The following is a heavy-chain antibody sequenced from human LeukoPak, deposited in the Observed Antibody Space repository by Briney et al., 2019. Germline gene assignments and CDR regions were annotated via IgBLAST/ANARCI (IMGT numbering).Heavy chain of an antibody. CDR2: INDSGST. V-gene: IGHV4-34*01. D-gene: IGHD2-2*01. Sequence: PSETLSLTCAVSGGAFCNYFWTWIRQPPGKGLEWIAEINDSGSTNSNSSLRSRVAISLDTSKNQFSLRLTSVTAADTAVYYCARGKYCSTTTCYSARRYFDFWGQGTLVTVSS. J-gene: IGHJ4*02. CDR1: GGAFCNYF. CDR3: ARGKYCSTTTCYSARRYFDF.